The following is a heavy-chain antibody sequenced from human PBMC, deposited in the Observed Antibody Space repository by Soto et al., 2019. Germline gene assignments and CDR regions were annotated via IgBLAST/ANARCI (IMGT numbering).Heavy chain of an antibody. CDR3: ARDLRVDYYDSSGYFNLSYWYFDL. CDR2: IYYSGST. V-gene: IGHV4-59*01. Sequence: QVQLRESGPGLVKPSETLSLTCTVSGGSISSYYWSWIRQPPGKGLEWIGYIYYSGSTNYNPSLKSRVTISVDTSKNQFSLKLSSVTAADTAVYYCARDLRVDYYDSSGYFNLSYWYFDLWGRGTLVTVSS. D-gene: IGHD3-22*01. J-gene: IGHJ2*01. CDR1: GGSISSYY.